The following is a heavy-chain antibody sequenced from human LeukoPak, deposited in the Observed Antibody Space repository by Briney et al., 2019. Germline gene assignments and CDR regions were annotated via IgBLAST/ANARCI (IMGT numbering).Heavy chain of an antibody. CDR1: GGSFSGYY. V-gene: IGHV4-34*01. CDR3: ARGNSYGVYFDY. J-gene: IGHJ4*02. CDR2: INHSGST. Sequence: PSETLSLTCAVYGGSFSGYYWSWIRQPPGKGLEWIGEINHSGSTNYNPSLTSRVTISVDTSKNQFSLKLSSVTAADTAVYYCARGNSYGVYFDYWGQGTLVTVSS. D-gene: IGHD5-18*01.